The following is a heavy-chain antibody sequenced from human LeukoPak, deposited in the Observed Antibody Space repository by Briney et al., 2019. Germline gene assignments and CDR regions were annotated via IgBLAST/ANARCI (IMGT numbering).Heavy chain of an antibody. Sequence: SETLSLTCAVSGYSISSGYYWGWIRQPPGRGLEWIGSIYHTGTTHYNPSLKSRVTISEDTSRNQFSLKLSSVTAADTAVYYCARDRGSSGWFDFDSWGQGTLVTVSS. D-gene: IGHD6-19*01. CDR3: ARDRGSSGWFDFDS. CDR1: GYSISSGYY. CDR2: IYHTGTT. J-gene: IGHJ4*02. V-gene: IGHV4-38-2*02.